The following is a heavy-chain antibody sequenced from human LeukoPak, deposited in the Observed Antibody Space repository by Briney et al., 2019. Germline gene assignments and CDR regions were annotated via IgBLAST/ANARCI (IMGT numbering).Heavy chain of an antibody. CDR1: GGSISSGSYY. J-gene: IGHJ4*02. D-gene: IGHD2-2*01. CDR2: IYTSGST. V-gene: IGHV4-61*02. Sequence: SQTLSLTCTVSGGSISSGSYYWSWIRQPAGKGLERIGRIYTSGSTNYNPSLKSRVTISVDTSKNQFSLKLSSVTAADTAVYYCARGPYCSSTSRKGSFDYWGQGTLVTVSS. CDR3: ARGPYCSSTSRKGSFDY.